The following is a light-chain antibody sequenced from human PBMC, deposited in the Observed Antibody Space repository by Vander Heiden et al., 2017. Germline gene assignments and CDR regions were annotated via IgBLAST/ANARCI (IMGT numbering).Light chain of an antibody. CDR1: SSAIGGYNN. Sequence: QSAMPQPASVSGSPGHSLTVSCTGTSSAIGGYNNVSWYQQHPGTAPKLMIYDVSKRPSGVPNRFSGSKSGNTASLTITGLQAEDEADYYCSSYTSSSSLLVFGGGTKLTVL. CDR2: DVS. V-gene: IGLV2-14*01. CDR3: SSYTSSSSLLV. J-gene: IGLJ3*02.